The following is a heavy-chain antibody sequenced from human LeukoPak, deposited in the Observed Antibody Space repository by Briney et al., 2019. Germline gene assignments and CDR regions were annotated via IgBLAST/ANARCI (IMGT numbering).Heavy chain of an antibody. CDR2: INWNGGST. Sequence: PGGTLRLSCAASGITIRNYGMTWVRQAPGRGLQWVSGINWNGGSTGYADSVKGRFTISRDNAKNSLYLQMNSLRAEDTALYYCARDFRIAVAGYYYYYMDVWGKGTTVTVSS. CDR1: GITIRNYG. CDR3: ARDFRIAVAGYYYYYMDV. D-gene: IGHD6-19*01. J-gene: IGHJ6*03. V-gene: IGHV3-20*04.